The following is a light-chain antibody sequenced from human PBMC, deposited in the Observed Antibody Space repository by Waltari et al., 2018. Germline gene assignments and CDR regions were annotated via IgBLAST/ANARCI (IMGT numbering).Light chain of an antibody. CDR3: QSYDSSLRYV. J-gene: IGLJ1*01. Sequence: QSVLTQQPSVSGAPGQRVTISCTGSSSNIGAGYDVHWYQQLPGTAPKLLIYGNSNRPSGVPDRFSGSKSGTSASLAITGLQAEDEADYYCQSYDSSLRYVFGTGTKVTVL. CDR2: GNS. CDR1: SSNIGAGYD. V-gene: IGLV1-40*01.